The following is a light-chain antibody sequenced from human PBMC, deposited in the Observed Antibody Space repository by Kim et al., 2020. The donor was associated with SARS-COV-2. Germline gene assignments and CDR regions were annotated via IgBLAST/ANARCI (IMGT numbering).Light chain of an antibody. V-gene: IGLV1-47*01. CDR3: AAWDDGLSGRV. CDR2: RNK. Sequence: GQRVRSCCAGKSTNRGSNYECWYQQRAGTAPKHLNSRNKQRRSGVPDRCSGSKSGSSASLAISGFRSEDEADYYWAAWDDGLSGRVFGGGTQLTVL. CDR1: STNRGSNY. J-gene: IGLJ2*01.